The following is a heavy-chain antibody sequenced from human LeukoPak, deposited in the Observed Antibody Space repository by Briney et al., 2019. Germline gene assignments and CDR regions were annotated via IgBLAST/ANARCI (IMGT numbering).Heavy chain of an antibody. CDR3: ARDDARYYDSSGYPYNAFDI. CDR1: GYTFTSYY. Sequence: ASVKVSCKASGYTFTSYYMHWVRQAPGQGLEWMGIINPSGGSTSYAQKFQGRVTMTRDTSTSTVYMELSSLRSEDTALYYCARDDARYYDSSGYPYNAFDIWGQGTMVTVSS. V-gene: IGHV1-46*01. J-gene: IGHJ3*02. CDR2: INPSGGST. D-gene: IGHD3-22*01.